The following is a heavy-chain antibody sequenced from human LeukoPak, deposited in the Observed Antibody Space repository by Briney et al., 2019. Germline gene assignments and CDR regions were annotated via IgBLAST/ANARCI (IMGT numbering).Heavy chain of an antibody. CDR2: ISYDGSNK. D-gene: IGHD4-17*01. CDR1: GFSFNSYA. V-gene: IGHV3-30-3*01. Sequence: GGSLRLSCAASGFSFNSYAMHWVRQAPGKGLEWVAVISYDGSNKYYADSVKGRFTISRDNSKNTLYLQMNSLRAEDTAVHYCARGGHGDYAGCFDLWGRGTLVTVSS. CDR3: ARGGHGDYAGCFDL. J-gene: IGHJ2*01.